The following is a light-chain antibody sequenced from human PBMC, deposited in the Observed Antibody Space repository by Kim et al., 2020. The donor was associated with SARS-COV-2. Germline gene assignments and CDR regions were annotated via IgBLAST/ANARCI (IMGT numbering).Light chain of an antibody. J-gene: IGLJ3*02. CDR2: QDS. CDR3: QAWDSSTRV. CDR1: KLGDKY. V-gene: IGLV3-1*01. Sequence: SYELTQPPSVSVSPGQTASITCSVDKLGDKYACWYQQKPGQSPVLVIYQDSKRPSGIPERFSGSNSGNTATLTISGTQAMDEADYYCQAWDSSTRVFGGGTQLTVL.